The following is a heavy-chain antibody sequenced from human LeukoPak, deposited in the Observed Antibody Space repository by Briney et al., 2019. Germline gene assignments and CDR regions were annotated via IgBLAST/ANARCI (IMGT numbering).Heavy chain of an antibody. CDR1: GVSISGYY. V-gene: IGHV4-59*08. D-gene: IGHD2-21*01. J-gene: IGHJ4*02. CDR2: IYYSGIT. CDR3: ARHGYCGAECYTYFDS. Sequence: PSETLSLTCTVSGVSISGYYWSWIRPPPGKGLEWIGYIYYSGITNYNPSLKSRVTISLDTSKSQFSLKLASVTAADTAVYYCARHGYCGAECYTYFDSWGQGTLVSVSS.